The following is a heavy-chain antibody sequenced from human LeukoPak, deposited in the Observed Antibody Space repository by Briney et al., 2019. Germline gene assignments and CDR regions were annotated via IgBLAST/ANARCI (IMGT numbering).Heavy chain of an antibody. J-gene: IGHJ4*02. CDR1: GYSFTSYW. Sequence: GESLKISCKGSGYSFTSYWIGWLRQMPGKGLEWMGIIYPDDSDTRYSPSFQGQVTISADKSISTAYLQWSSLKASDTAMYYCARLSHRRAVAGDFFDYWGQGTLVTVSS. D-gene: IGHD6-19*01. CDR3: ARLSHRRAVAGDFFDY. V-gene: IGHV5-51*01. CDR2: IYPDDSDT.